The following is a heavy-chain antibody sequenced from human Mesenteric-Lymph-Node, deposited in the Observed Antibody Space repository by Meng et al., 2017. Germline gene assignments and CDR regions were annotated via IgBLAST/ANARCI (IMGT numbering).Heavy chain of an antibody. CDR1: GGSLSGYY. D-gene: IGHD3-10*01. V-gene: IGHV4-34*02. J-gene: IGHJ4*02. CDR2: VYHSGVT. CDR3: ARGGATPMIIKY. Sequence: QVQLKQWGAEVLKPSGTLSLTCAVYGGSLSGYYWSWIRQPPGKGLEWMGEVYHSGVTKYSPSLRSRVVISIDTSKNQFSLNLRSVSAADTAMYYCARGGATPMIIKYWGPGTLVTVSS.